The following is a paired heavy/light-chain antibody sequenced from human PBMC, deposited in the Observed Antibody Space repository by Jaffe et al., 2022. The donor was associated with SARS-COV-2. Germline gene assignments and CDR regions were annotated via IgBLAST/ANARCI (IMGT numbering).Light chain of an antibody. V-gene: IGKV3-15*01. CDR3: QQYNNWPRT. J-gene: IGKJ1*01. CDR2: DAS. Sequence: EIVMTQSPATLSVSPGERVTLSCRASQSISRNLAWYQQKPGQAPRLLIYDASTRATGIPAKFSGSGSGTEFTLTLSSLQSEEFAVYYCQQYNNWPRTFGQGTKVEVK. CDR1: QSISRN.
Heavy chain of an antibody. V-gene: IGHV3-7*03. Sequence: EVQLVESGGGLVQPGGSLRLSCEGSGLAFTRFWMCWVRQVPGKGPEWVANINEDGSEEYYVDSAKGRFTISKDNARNSLYLQMNSLRADDTAVYYCVRGHHGLEVWGQGTTVTVSS. CDR3: VRGHHGLEV. J-gene: IGHJ6*02. CDR1: GLAFTRFW. CDR2: INEDGSEE.